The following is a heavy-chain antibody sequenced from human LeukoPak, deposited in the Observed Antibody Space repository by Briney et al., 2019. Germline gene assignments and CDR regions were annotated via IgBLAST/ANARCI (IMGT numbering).Heavy chain of an antibody. CDR3: ARDGGRWLQAPSDP. Sequence: SETLSLTCTVSGGSISSYYWGWIRQPPGKGLEWIGSIYYSGSTYYNPSLKSRVTISVDTSKNQFSLKLSSVTAADTAVYYCARDGGRWLQAPSDPWGQGTLVTVSS. J-gene: IGHJ5*02. CDR2: IYYSGST. CDR1: GGSISSYY. D-gene: IGHD5-24*01. V-gene: IGHV4-39*07.